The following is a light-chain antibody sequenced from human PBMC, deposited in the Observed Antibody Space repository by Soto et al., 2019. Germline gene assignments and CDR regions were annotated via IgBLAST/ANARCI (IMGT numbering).Light chain of an antibody. Sequence: EFVLTQSPGTLSLSPGERATLSCRASQSVSSSYLAWYQQKPGQAPRLLIYGASSRATGIPDRFSGSGSGTDLTLTISRLEPEDFAVYYCQQYGSSQWTFGQGTKVDIK. CDR3: QQYGSSQWT. CDR1: QSVSSSY. J-gene: IGKJ1*01. CDR2: GAS. V-gene: IGKV3-20*01.